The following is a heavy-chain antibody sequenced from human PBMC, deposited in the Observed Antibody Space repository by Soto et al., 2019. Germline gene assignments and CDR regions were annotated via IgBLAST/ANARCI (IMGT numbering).Heavy chain of an antibody. CDR1: GGSISSSSYF. J-gene: IGHJ4*02. V-gene: IGHV4-39*01. CDR3: ARHNGGNSDWSYFDF. Sequence: PSETLSLTCTVSGGSISSSSYFWGCIRQPPGKGLEWIGSIYYGGSTYYNPSVKSRVTISVDTSKNQFFLKLNSVTAADTAVYYCARHNGGNSDWSYFDFWGLGTLVTVSS. D-gene: IGHD3-9*01. CDR2: IYYGGST.